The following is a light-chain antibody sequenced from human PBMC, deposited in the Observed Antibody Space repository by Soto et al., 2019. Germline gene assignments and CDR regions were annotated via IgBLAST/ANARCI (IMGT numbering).Light chain of an antibody. CDR2: DVT. CDR3: TSYTTSNTLL. CDR1: SSDVASYNF. Sequence: QSALTQPASVSGSPGQSITISCTGSSSDVASYNFVSWYQHHPDKAPKLVIYDVTNRPSGVSNRFSGSKSDNTASLTISGLQAEDEADYYCTSYTTSNTLLFGGGTQLTVL. J-gene: IGLJ2*01. V-gene: IGLV2-14*03.